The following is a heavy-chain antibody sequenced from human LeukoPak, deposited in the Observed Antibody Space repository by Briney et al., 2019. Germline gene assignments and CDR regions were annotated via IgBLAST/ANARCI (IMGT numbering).Heavy chain of an antibody. V-gene: IGHV3-30*03. CDR2: ISYDGSNK. CDR1: GFTFSSYG. Sequence: GGSLRLSCAASGFTFSSYGVHWVRQAPGKGLEWVAVISYDGSNKYYAGSVKGRFTISRDNSKNTLYLQMNSLRAEDTAVYYCASPLVAPYYYYGMDVWGQGTTVTVSS. CDR3: ASPLVAPYYYYGMDV. D-gene: IGHD5-12*01. J-gene: IGHJ6*02.